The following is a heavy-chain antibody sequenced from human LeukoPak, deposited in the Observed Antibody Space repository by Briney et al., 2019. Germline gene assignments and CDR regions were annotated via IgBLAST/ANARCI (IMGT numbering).Heavy chain of an antibody. D-gene: IGHD2-2*03. J-gene: IGHJ4*02. CDR3: TRVGSWAVDY. CDR1: GGSISSYY. CDR2: IYTSGST. Sequence: SETLSLTCTVSGGSISSYYCSWIRQPAGKGLEWIGRIYTSGSTNYNPSLKSRVTISVDTSKNQFSLKLSSVTAADTAVYYCTRVGSWAVDYWGQGILVTVSS. V-gene: IGHV4-4*07.